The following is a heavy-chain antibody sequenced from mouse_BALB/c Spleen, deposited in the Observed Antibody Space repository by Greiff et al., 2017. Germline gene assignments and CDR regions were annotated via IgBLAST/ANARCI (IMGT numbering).Heavy chain of an antibody. J-gene: IGHJ4*01. D-gene: IGHD2-10*02. CDR2: IDPANGNT. CDR3: APYGNYHYYAMDY. V-gene: IGHV14-3*02. CDR1: GFNIKDTY. Sequence: VQLKESGAELVKPGASVKLSCTASGFNIKDTYMHWVKQRPEQGLEWIGRIDPANGNTKYDPKFQGKATITADTSSNTAYLQLSSLTSEDTAVYYCAPYGNYHYYAMDYWGQGTSVTVSS.